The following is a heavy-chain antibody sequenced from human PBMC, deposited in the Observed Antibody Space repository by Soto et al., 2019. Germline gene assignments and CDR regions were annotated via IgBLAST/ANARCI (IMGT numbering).Heavy chain of an antibody. CDR1: GFTVRSNY. V-gene: IGHV3-66*01. CDR2: IYSGGST. D-gene: IGHD3-22*01. CDR3: ARYNYYDSSGYKGTIDAFDI. Sequence: PGGSLGLSSAASGFTVRSNYMSWVRQAPGKGLEWVSVIYSGGSTYYADSVKGRFTISRDNSKNTLYLQMNSLRAEDTAVYYCARYNYYDSSGYKGTIDAFDIWGQGTMVTVSS. J-gene: IGHJ3*02.